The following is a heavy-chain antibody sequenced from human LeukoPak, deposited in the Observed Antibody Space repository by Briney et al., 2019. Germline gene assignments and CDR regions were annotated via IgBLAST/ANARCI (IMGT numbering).Heavy chain of an antibody. D-gene: IGHD3-10*01. Sequence: SETLSLTCAVYGGSFSGYYWGWIRQPPGKGLEWIGSIYHSGSTYYNPSLKSRVTISVDTSKNQFSLKLSSVTAADTAVYYCASFHDVLLWFGECDYWGQGTLVTVSS. V-gene: IGHV4-38-2*01. CDR3: ASFHDVLLWFGECDY. J-gene: IGHJ4*02. CDR2: IYHSGST. CDR1: GGSFSGYY.